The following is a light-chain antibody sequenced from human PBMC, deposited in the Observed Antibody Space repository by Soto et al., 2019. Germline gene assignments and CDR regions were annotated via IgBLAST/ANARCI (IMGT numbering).Light chain of an antibody. V-gene: IGLV2-14*03. J-gene: IGLJ2*01. CDR1: SSDVGGYNY. Sequence: QSALTQPASVSGSPGQSITISCTGTSSDVGGYNYVSWYQQHPGKAPKLMIYDVSNRPSGVSNRFSGSKSGNTASLTISGLQAEDEADYYCSSYTSSTTLKVFGGGTKVPVL. CDR2: DVS. CDR3: SSYTSSTTLKV.